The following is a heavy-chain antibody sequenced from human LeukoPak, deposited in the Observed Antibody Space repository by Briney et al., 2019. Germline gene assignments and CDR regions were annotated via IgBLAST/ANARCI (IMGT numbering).Heavy chain of an antibody. D-gene: IGHD3-22*01. V-gene: IGHV3-30*04. CDR2: ISFDGTTK. J-gene: IGHJ4*01. CDR1: GFSFTSFS. CDR3: ARRWDSSGPIDY. Sequence: PGGSLRLSCAASGFSFTSFSIHWVRQTPDKGLEWLAVISFDGTTKYYADSVKGRFTISRDNSKNTVFLQMNNLRFEDTALYFCARRWDSSGPIDYWGQGTLVSVSS.